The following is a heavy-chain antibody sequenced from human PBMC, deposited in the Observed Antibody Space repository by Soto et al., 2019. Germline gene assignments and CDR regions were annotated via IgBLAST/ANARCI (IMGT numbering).Heavy chain of an antibody. CDR1: GFSFNNYA. CDR3: AKESLPEHYGDTLFDY. V-gene: IGHV3-23*01. Sequence: EVQLLESGGALVRPGGSLRLSRAASGFSFNNYALSWVRQAPGKGLEWVSTFSAGGRAYYAASMQGRFTIARDSSQDTVHLQISDLRPEDTAVYYCAKESLPEHYGDTLFDYWGQGTRVTVSS. J-gene: IGHJ4*02. D-gene: IGHD4-17*01. CDR2: FSAGGRA.